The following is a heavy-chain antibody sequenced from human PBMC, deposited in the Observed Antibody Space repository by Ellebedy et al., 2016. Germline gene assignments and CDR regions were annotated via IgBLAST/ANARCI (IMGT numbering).Heavy chain of an antibody. CDR1: GFTVGNNY. CDR3: RQGHYADL. CDR2: IYSGGDT. Sequence: GGSLRLSXAASGFTVGNNYMSWVRQAPGKGLEWVSLIYSGGDTSYADSVKGRFTISRDNFKNSVYLRMNSLRVEDTAVYYCRQGHYADLWGQGTLVTVSS. V-gene: IGHV3-53*01. J-gene: IGHJ4*02. D-gene: IGHD4-17*01.